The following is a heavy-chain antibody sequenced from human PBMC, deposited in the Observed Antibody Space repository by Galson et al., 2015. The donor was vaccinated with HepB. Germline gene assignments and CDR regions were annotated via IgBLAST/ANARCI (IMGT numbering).Heavy chain of an antibody. V-gene: IGHV3-30*18. J-gene: IGHJ6*02. CDR3: AKDLSDATSSRYYYYGVDV. CDR2: ISYDGSNI. Sequence: SLRLSCAASGFTFRNYGMHWVRQAPGKGLEWVAVISYDGSNIYYVDSVRGRFTISRDNSESTLYLQMNSLRAEDTAVYYCAKDLSDATSSRYYYYGVDVWGQGTTVTVSS. CDR1: GFTFRNYG. D-gene: IGHD2-2*01.